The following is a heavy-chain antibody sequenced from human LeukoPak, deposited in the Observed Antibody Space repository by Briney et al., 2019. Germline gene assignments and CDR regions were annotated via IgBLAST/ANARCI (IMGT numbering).Heavy chain of an antibody. CDR3: ARAKPYCSSTGCSDY. V-gene: IGHV4-34*01. J-gene: IGHJ4*02. D-gene: IGHD2-2*01. Sequence: SETLSLPCAVYGRFFSGYYWRWPRHPTGKALEWSEDNNHSRNTNYNPSLKSRITISVDTSKNQFSLKLSTVTAADTAVYYCARAKPYCSSTGCSDYWGQGTLVTVSS. CDR2: NNHSRNT. CDR1: GRFFSGYY.